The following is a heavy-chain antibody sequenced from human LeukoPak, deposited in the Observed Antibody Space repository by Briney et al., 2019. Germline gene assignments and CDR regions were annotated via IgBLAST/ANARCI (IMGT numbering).Heavy chain of an antibody. CDR1: GFTFSSYS. CDR3: ARDLEGLAAAGTGTDY. Sequence: GGSLRLSCAASGFTFSSYSMNWVRQAPGKGLEWVSSISSSSSYIYYADSVKGRFTISRDNAKNSLYLQMNSLRAEDTAVYYCARDLEGLAAAGTGTDYWGQGTLVTVSS. V-gene: IGHV3-21*01. CDR2: ISSSSSYI. J-gene: IGHJ4*02. D-gene: IGHD6-13*01.